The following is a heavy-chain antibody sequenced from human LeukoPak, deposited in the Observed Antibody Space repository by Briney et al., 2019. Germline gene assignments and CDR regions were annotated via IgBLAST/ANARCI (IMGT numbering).Heavy chain of an antibody. Sequence: ASVKVSCKASGYTFTSYGISWVRQAPGQGLEWMGGIIPIFGTANYAQKFQGRVTITADESTSTAYMELSSLRSEDTAVYYCARAAAAIRGWFDPWGQGTLVTVSS. CDR1: GYTFTSYG. CDR3: ARAAAAIRGWFDP. V-gene: IGHV1-69*13. J-gene: IGHJ5*02. D-gene: IGHD6-13*01. CDR2: IIPIFGTA.